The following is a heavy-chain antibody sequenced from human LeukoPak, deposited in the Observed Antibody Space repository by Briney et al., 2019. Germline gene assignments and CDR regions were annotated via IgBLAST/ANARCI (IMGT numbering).Heavy chain of an antibody. CDR3: ARGRALVD. J-gene: IGHJ4*02. CDR1: GGSISSSSYY. V-gene: IGHV4-39*01. CDR2: IYYSGST. D-gene: IGHD6-6*01. Sequence: KPSETLSLTCTVSGGSISSSSYYWGWIRQPPGKGLEWIGSIYYSGSTYYNPSLKSRVTISVDTSKNQFSLKMTSVTAGDTAIYYCARGRALVDWGQGTLVTVSS.